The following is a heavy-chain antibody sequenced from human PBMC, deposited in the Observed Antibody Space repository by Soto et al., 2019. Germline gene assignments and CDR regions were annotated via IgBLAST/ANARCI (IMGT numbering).Heavy chain of an antibody. CDR3: ARGTYYDFWSGYIFYDRRSKGAFDI. Sequence: SETLSLTCTVSGGSISSGGYYWSWIRQHPGKGLEWIGYIYYSGSTYYNPSLKSRVTISVDTSKNHFSLKLSSVTAADTAVYYCARGTYYDFWSGYIFYDRRSKGAFDIWGQGTMVTVSS. V-gene: IGHV4-31*03. D-gene: IGHD3-3*01. CDR1: GGSISSGGYY. J-gene: IGHJ3*02. CDR2: IYYSGST.